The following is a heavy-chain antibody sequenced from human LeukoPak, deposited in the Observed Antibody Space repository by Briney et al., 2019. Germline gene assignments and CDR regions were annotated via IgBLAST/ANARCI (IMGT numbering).Heavy chain of an antibody. V-gene: IGHV4-38-2*02. J-gene: IGHJ4*02. CDR3: ARLLPRLYGDGHYFDY. D-gene: IGHD4-17*01. CDR2: IYHSGST. Sequence: SETLSLTCTVSGYSISSGYYWGWIRQPPGKGLEWIGSIYHSGSTYYNPSLKSRVTISVDTSKNQFSLKLSSVTAADTAVYYCARLLPRLYGDGHYFDYWGQGTLVTVSS. CDR1: GYSISSGYY.